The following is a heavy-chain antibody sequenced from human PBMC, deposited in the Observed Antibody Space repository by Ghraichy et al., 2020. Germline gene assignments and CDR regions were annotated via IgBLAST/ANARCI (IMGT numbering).Heavy chain of an antibody. CDR3: ARDERPGTITPFYY. CDR2: IWYDGSNK. D-gene: IGHD4-17*01. J-gene: IGHJ4*02. Sequence: GGSLRLSCAASGLSFSNHGMHWVRQAPGKGLEWVALIWYDGSNKYYADSVKGRFTISRDNSKNTLYLQMNSLRAEDTAVYYCARDERPGTITPFYYWGQGTLVTVSS. CDR1: GLSFSNHG. V-gene: IGHV3-33*01.